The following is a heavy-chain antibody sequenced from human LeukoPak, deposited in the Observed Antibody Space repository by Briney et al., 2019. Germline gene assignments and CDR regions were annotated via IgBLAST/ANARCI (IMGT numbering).Heavy chain of an antibody. Sequence: GGSLRLSCAASGFTFSNYWMSWVRQAPGKGLELVANIEQDGGEKNYVDSVKGRFTISRDNARNSLYLQMNSLRAEDTAVYYCARDRGYSTFDYWGQGTLVTVSS. V-gene: IGHV3-7*01. CDR3: ARDRGYSTFDY. J-gene: IGHJ4*02. CDR2: IEQDGGEK. D-gene: IGHD4-23*01. CDR1: GFTFSNYW.